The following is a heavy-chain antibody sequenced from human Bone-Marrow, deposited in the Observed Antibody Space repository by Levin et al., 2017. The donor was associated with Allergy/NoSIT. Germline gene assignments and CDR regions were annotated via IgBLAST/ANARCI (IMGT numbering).Heavy chain of an antibody. Sequence: PSETLSLTCAVSGVSISSSDYSWSWIRQTPGKGLEWIGYIYQSAITYYKPSLKSRLTISLDRSKNQFSLKLTSVTAADTAMYYCARGPLFYDSNGYSELRDLDYWGQGTLVTVSS. J-gene: IGHJ4*02. CDR3: ARGPLFYDSNGYSELRDLDY. V-gene: IGHV4-30-2*01. D-gene: IGHD3-22*01. CDR1: GVSISSSDYS. CDR2: IYQSAIT.